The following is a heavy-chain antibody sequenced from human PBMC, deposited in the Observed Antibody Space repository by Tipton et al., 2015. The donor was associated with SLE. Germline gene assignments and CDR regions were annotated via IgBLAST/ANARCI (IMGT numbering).Heavy chain of an antibody. J-gene: IGHJ4*02. CDR3: ARGPTIFGVVNY. V-gene: IGHV4-34*01. Sequence: TLSLTCAVYGGSFSGYYWSWIRQPPGKGLEWIGEINHSGSTNYNPSLKSRVTISVDTSKNQFSLKLSSVTAADTAVYYCARGPTIFGVVNYWGQGTLVTVSS. CDR2: INHSGST. CDR1: GGSFSGYY. D-gene: IGHD3-3*01.